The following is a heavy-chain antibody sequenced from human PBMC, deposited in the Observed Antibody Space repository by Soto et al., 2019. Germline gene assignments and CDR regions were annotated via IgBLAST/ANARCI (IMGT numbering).Heavy chain of an antibody. CDR3: ARDLRAAAGIDYYYYGMDV. J-gene: IGHJ6*02. V-gene: IGHV4-59*01. D-gene: IGHD6-13*01. CDR2: IYYIGST. Sequence: SETLSLTCTASDGYIRSYYWRWIRQPPCKGLAWIGYIYYIGSTNYNPSLKSRVTISVDTSKNQFSLKLSSVTAADTAVYYCARDLRAAAGIDYYYYGMDVWGQGTTVTVSS. CDR1: DGYIRSYY.